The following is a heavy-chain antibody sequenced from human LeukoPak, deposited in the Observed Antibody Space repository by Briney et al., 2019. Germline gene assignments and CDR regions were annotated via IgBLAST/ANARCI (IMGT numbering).Heavy chain of an antibody. J-gene: IGHJ4*02. Sequence: PSETLSLTCTVSGGSISSSGYYWGWIRQPPGKGLEGIGSIYYSGSTYYSPSLKSRVTISVDTSKNQFSLKLSFVTAADTAVYYCARHSGYSSSWYGYWGQGTLVTVSS. CDR3: ARHSGYSSSWYGY. CDR2: IYYSGST. V-gene: IGHV4-39*01. CDR1: GGSISSSGYY. D-gene: IGHD6-13*01.